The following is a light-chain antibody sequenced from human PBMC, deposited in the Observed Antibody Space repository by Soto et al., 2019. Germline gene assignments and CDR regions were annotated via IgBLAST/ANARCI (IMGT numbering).Light chain of an antibody. J-gene: IGKJ1*01. Sequence: DIQMTQSPSSLSASVRDRVTITCRASQSISFYLNWYQQKPEKAPKLLIYAASTLQSGVPSRFSGSGSGTDFTLTISSLQPEDFATYYCQQSYSTPRTFGPGTKVEIK. V-gene: IGKV1-39*01. CDR3: QQSYSTPRT. CDR1: QSISFY. CDR2: AAS.